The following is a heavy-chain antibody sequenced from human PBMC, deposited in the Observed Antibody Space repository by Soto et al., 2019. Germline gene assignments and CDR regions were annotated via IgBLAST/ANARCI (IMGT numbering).Heavy chain of an antibody. CDR2: ISYDGSNK. CDR3: ARVRRPYYYDSSGYYSDV. V-gene: IGHV3-30*03. D-gene: IGHD3-22*01. Sequence: GGALRLSCAASGFTFSSYGMHWVRQAPGKGLEWVAVISYDGSNKYYADSVKGRFTISRDNSKNTLYLQMNSLRAEDTAVYYCARVRRPYYYDSSGYYSDVWGQGTKVTVSS. J-gene: IGHJ6*02. CDR1: GFTFSSYG.